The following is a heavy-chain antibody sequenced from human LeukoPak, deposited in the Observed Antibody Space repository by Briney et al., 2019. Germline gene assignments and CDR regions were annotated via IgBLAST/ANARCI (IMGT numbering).Heavy chain of an antibody. V-gene: IGHV5-51*01. Sequence: GESLKISCEASGYTFNIYYIGWVRQMPGKGLEWMGDIYPSDSNTRYSPSFQGQVTISADKSIATAYLQWSSLKASDTAIYYCVRFDAGWFDPWGQGTLVTVSS. CDR3: VRFDAGWFDP. J-gene: IGHJ5*02. D-gene: IGHD3-9*01. CDR2: IYPSDSNT. CDR1: GYTFNIYY.